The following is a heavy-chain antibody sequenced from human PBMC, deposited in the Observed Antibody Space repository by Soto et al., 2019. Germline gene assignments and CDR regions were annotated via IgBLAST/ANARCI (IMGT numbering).Heavy chain of an antibody. CDR1: GGFLSESY. D-gene: IGHD6-25*01. V-gene: IGHV4-34*01. J-gene: IGHJ5*02. CDR3: VRILYHLPSAVPGLYP. Sequence: SETLSLTCAVYGGFLSESYWTWIRQPPGKGLEWIGEINHVGGTNYNPSLKSRVTMSVDTSQNQFSLRLISVTAADTAMYFCVRILYHLPSAVPGLYPGAQEAPVTISA. CDR2: INHVGGT.